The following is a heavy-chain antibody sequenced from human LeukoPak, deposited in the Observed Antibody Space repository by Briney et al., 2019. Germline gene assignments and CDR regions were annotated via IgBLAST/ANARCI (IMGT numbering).Heavy chain of an antibody. CDR2: IYYSGST. CDR1: GGSISSSSYY. D-gene: IGHD4-17*01. V-gene: IGHV4-61*01. J-gene: IGHJ4*02. CDR3: AREIDYGDYDYFDY. Sequence: SETLSLTCTVSGGSISSSSYYWSWIRQPPGKGLEWIGYIYYSGSTNYNPSLKSRVTISVDTSKNQFSLKLSSVTAADTAVYYCAREIDYGDYDYFDYWGQGTLVTVSS.